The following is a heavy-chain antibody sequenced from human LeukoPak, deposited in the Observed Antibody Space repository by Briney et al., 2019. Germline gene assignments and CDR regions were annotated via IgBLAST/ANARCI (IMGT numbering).Heavy chain of an antibody. Sequence: ASVKVSCRASGYTFPSYSITWVRQAPGQGLQWMGWISAYNGNTNYAQTLQGRVSLTTDTPASTAYMELRSLRSDDTAVYYCARDLRGYIEEDAFDIWGQGTMVTVSS. CDR3: ARDLRGYIEEDAFDI. CDR1: GYTFPSYS. J-gene: IGHJ3*02. D-gene: IGHD3-16*02. V-gene: IGHV1-18*01. CDR2: ISAYNGNT.